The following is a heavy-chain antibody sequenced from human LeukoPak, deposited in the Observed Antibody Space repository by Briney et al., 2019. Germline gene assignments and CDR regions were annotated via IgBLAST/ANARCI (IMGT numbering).Heavy chain of an antibody. D-gene: IGHD2-15*01. Sequence: GGSLRLSCAASGFIFSNYGMNWVRQAPGKGLEWAAAMSANGSATSYADSVRGRFTISRDNSKDTLYLQMNSLRAEDTAVYYCAQQLGYCSGGNCYFTYWGQGTLVTVSS. CDR1: GFIFSNYG. CDR2: MSANGSAT. J-gene: IGHJ1*01. V-gene: IGHV3-23*01. CDR3: AQQLGYCSGGNCYFTY.